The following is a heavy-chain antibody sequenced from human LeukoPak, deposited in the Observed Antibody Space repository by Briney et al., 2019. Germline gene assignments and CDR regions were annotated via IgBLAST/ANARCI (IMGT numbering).Heavy chain of an antibody. Sequence: GGSLRLSCAASGFTFSSYSMNWVRQAPGKGLEWVSSISSSSSYIYYADSVKGRFTLSRDNSKNTLSLQMNSLRPEDTAMYYCAKDLTTVTSQGDQWGQGTLVTVSS. CDR2: ISSSSSYI. V-gene: IGHV3-21*01. J-gene: IGHJ5*02. CDR1: GFTFSSYS. D-gene: IGHD4-17*01. CDR3: AKDLTTVTSQGDQ.